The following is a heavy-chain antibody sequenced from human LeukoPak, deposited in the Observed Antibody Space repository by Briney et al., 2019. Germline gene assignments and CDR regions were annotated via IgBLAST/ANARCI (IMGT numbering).Heavy chain of an antibody. V-gene: IGHV4-34*01. CDR3: ARRPHYYDSSGYPN. CDR1: GGSFSGYY. D-gene: IGHD3-22*01. Sequence: SETLSLTCAVYGGSFSGYYWSWIRQPPGKGLEWIGEINHSGSTNYNPSLKRRVTISVDTSKNQFSLKLSSVTAADTAVYYCARRPHYYDSSGYPNWGQGTLVTVSS. J-gene: IGHJ4*02. CDR2: INHSGST.